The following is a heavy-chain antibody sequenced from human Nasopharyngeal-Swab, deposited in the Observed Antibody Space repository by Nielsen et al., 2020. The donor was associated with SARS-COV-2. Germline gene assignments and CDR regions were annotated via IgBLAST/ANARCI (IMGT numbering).Heavy chain of an antibody. Sequence: WIRQPPGKGLEWVAIIWYDGGNKYFADSVKGRFTISRDNSKNTLYLQMNSLRAEDTAVYYCARDHDYGDYYFDYWGQGTLVTVSS. V-gene: IGHV3-33*01. J-gene: IGHJ4*02. CDR3: ARDHDYGDYYFDY. D-gene: IGHD4-17*01. CDR2: IWYDGGNK.